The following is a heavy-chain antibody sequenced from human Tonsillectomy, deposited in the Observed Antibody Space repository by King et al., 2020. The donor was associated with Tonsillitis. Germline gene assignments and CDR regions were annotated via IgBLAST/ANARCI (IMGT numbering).Heavy chain of an antibody. Sequence: QLVQSGGGLVQPGGSLRLSCAASGFTFSSYWMNWVRQAPGKGLEWVANIKQDGSEKYYVDSVKGRFTISRDNAKNSLYLQMNSLRAEDTAVYYCASTLGYCSGGTCLPWDQGTLVTVSS. V-gene: IGHV3-7*01. J-gene: IGHJ5*02. CDR1: GFTFSSYW. D-gene: IGHD2-15*01. CDR3: ASTLGYCSGGTCLP. CDR2: IKQDGSEK.